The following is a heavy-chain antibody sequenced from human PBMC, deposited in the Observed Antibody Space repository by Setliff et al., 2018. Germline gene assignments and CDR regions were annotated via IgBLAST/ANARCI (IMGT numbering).Heavy chain of an antibody. Sequence: PSETLSLTCTVSGASISSHYWSWIRQPPGEGLEWIGSIYYSGSTNYNPSLKSRVTISVDTSKNQFSLKLTSVAAADTAVYYCARGGVRGVMPFDYWGQGTLVTVSS. CDR3: ARGGVRGVMPFDY. CDR2: IYYSGST. J-gene: IGHJ4*02. V-gene: IGHV4-59*11. D-gene: IGHD3-10*01. CDR1: GASISSHY.